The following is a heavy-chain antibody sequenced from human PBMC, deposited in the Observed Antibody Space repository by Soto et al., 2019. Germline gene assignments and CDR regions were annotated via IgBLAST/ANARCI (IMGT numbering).Heavy chain of an antibody. D-gene: IGHD3-3*01. J-gene: IGHJ5*02. Sequence: TSETLSLTCTLSGASINSGDYYWSWIRQPPGKGLEWIGYIYYSGSTNYNPALKSRVTISVDTSKNQFSLKLSSVTAADTAVYYCARMRTITIFSNWFDPWGQGTLVTVSS. CDR3: ARMRTITIFSNWFDP. CDR2: IYYSGST. V-gene: IGHV4-61*08. CDR1: GASINSGDYY.